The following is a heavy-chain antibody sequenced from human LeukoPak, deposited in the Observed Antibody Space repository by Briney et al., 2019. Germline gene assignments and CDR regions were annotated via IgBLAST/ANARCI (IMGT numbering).Heavy chain of an antibody. CDR3: AREMTTVTTFNY. V-gene: IGHV1-2*02. D-gene: IGHD4-17*01. CDR2: INPNSGGT. CDR1: GYTFTGYY. Sequence: VSVKVSCKASGYTFTGYYMHWVRQAPGQGLEWMGWINPNSGGTNYAQKFQGRVTMTRDTSINTAYMELSRLRSDDTAVYYCAREMTTVTTFNYWGQGTLVTVCS. J-gene: IGHJ4*02.